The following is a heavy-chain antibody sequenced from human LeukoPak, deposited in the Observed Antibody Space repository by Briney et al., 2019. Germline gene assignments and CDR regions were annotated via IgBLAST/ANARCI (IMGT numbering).Heavy chain of an antibody. CDR1: GFTFSAYG. D-gene: IGHD6-19*01. Sequence: PGGSLRLSCATSGFTFSAYGMHWVRQVPGKGLEWVSLIYSGGSTYYADSVKGRFTISRDNSKNTLYLQMNSLRAEDTAVYYCAKDRRYSSGWYRFWGQGTLVTVSS. CDR2: IYSGGST. J-gene: IGHJ4*02. V-gene: IGHV3-NL1*01. CDR3: AKDRRYSSGWYRF.